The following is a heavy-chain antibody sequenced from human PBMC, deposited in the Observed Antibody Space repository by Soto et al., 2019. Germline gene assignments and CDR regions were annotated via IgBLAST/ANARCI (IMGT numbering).Heavy chain of an antibody. J-gene: IGHJ4*02. CDR2: ISGSGGST. V-gene: IGHV3-23*01. CDR3: AKFEGRGEQWLAYYFDY. CDR1: GFTFSSYA. Sequence: PGGSLRLSCAASGFTFSSYAMSWVRQAPGKGLEWVSAISGSGGSTYYADSVKGRFTISRDNSKNTLYLQMNSLRAEDTAVYYCAKFEGRGEQWLAYYFDYWGQGTLVTVSS. D-gene: IGHD6-19*01.